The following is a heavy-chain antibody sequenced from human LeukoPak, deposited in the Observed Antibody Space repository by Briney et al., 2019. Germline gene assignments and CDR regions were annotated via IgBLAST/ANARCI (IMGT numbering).Heavy chain of an antibody. Sequence: GRSLRLSCAASGFTFSSYAMHWVRQAPGKGLEWVAVISYDRSNKYYADSVKGRFTISRDNSKNTLYLQMNSLRAEDTAVYYCARHRHYYGSGSENWFDPWGQGTLVTVSS. V-gene: IGHV3-30*04. CDR2: ISYDRSNK. J-gene: IGHJ5*02. CDR3: ARHRHYYGSGSENWFDP. D-gene: IGHD3-10*01. CDR1: GFTFSSYA.